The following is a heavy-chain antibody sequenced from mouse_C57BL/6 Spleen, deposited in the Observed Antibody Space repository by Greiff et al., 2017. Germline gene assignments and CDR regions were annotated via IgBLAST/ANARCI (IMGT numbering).Heavy chain of an antibody. J-gene: IGHJ4*01. D-gene: IGHD2-4*01. V-gene: IGHV2-9-1*01. Sequence: VKLVESGPGLVAPSQSLSITCTVSGFSLTSYAISWVRQPPGKGLEWLGVIWTGGGTNYNSALKSRLSISKDNSKSQVFLKMNSLQTDDTARYYCARRPYYDYDGAMDYWGQGTSVTVSS. CDR1: GFSLTSYA. CDR2: IWTGGGT. CDR3: ARRPYYDYDGAMDY.